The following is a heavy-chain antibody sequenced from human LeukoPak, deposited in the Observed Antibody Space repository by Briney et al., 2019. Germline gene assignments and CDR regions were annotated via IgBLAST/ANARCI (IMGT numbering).Heavy chain of an antibody. Sequence: GGSLRLSCAASGFTFSTSSMSWVRQAPGKGLEWVSYISSSSSTIYYADSVKGRFTISRDNAKNSLYLQMNSLRAEDTAMYYCAKSDGFDYWGQGTLVTVSS. D-gene: IGHD5-24*01. J-gene: IGHJ4*02. V-gene: IGHV3-48*01. CDR1: GFTFSTSS. CDR3: AKSDGFDY. CDR2: ISSSSSTI.